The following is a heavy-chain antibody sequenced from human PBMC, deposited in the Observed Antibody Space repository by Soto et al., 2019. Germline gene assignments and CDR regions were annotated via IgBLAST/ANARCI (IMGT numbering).Heavy chain of an antibody. Sequence: QLQLQESGPGLVKPSETLSLTCIVSGGSITRNNHYWGWIRQSPGKGLEWIGSILYSGSTNYNPSLRSRVTLSVDTSKNQFSLKMSSVTAAATALYYCARLGSSGWYQGAYFDYWGQGTMVTVSS. V-gene: IGHV4-39*01. D-gene: IGHD6-19*01. CDR3: ARLGSSGWYQGAYFDY. J-gene: IGHJ4*02. CDR1: GGSITRNNHY. CDR2: ILYSGST.